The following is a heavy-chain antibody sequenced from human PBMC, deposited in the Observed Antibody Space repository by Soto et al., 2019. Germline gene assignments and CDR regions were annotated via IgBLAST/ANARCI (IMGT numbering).Heavy chain of an antibody. CDR2: ISYDGSNK. CDR3: ARDMYYYDSSGYPAFDY. D-gene: IGHD3-22*01. Sequence: QVQLVESGGGVVQPGRSLRLSCAASGFTFSSYAMHWVRQAPGKWLEWVAVISYDGSNKYYADSVKGRFTISRDNSKNTLYLQMNSLRAEDTAVYYCARDMYYYDSSGYPAFDYWGQGTLVTVSS. J-gene: IGHJ4*02. CDR1: GFTFSSYA. V-gene: IGHV3-30-3*01.